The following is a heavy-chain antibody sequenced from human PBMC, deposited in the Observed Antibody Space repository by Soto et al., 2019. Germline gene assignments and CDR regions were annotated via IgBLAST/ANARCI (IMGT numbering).Heavy chain of an antibody. CDR1: GGSISSGGYY. J-gene: IGHJ4*02. CDR3: ARGVTMVRGVIHTPYFDY. D-gene: IGHD3-10*01. CDR2: IYYSGST. Sequence: QVQLQESGPGLVKPSQTLSLTCTVSGGSISSGGYYWSWIRQHPGKGLEWIGYIYYSGSTYYNPSLKIRVTISVDTSKNQFSLKLSSVTAADPAVYYCARGVTMVRGVIHTPYFDYWGQGTLVTVSS. V-gene: IGHV4-31*03.